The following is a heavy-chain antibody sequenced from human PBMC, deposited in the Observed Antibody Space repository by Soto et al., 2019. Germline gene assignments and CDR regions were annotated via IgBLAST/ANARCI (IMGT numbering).Heavy chain of an antibody. CDR3: ARTPRDAIPDY. Sequence: SETLSLTCTVSNGSISNYYWTWIRQSPGKGLEWIGFVYYSGTTNYNPSLKSRVTISLHTSKNQFSLKLSSVTAADTAVYYCARTPRDAIPDYWGQGTLVTVSS. J-gene: IGHJ4*02. D-gene: IGHD2-2*01. V-gene: IGHV4-59*01. CDR2: VYYSGTT. CDR1: NGSISNYY.